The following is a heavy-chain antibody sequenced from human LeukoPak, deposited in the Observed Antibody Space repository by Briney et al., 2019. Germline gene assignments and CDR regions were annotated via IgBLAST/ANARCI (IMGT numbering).Heavy chain of an antibody. CDR2: ISSSSSTI. J-gene: IGHJ4*02. CDR3: ARDLCSGGSCYSDRGDY. V-gene: IGHV3-48*01. Sequence: PGGSLRLSCAASGFTFSSYSMNWVRQAPGKGLEWVSYISSSSSTIYYADSVKGRFTISRDNSKNTLYLQMNSLRAEDTAVYYCARDLCSGGSCYSDRGDYWGQGTLVTVSS. CDR1: GFTFSSYS. D-gene: IGHD2-15*01.